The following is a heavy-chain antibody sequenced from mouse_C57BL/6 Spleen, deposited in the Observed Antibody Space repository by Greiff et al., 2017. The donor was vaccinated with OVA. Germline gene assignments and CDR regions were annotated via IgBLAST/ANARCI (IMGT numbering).Heavy chain of an antibody. CDR2: IWWDDDK. Sequence: ESGPGILQPSQSLSLTCSFSGFSLSTFGMGVGWIRQPSGKGLEWLVHIWWDDDKYYNPALKSRLTISKDTSKHQVLLKIANVDTADTATYDGARVPTGTGAMDYWGQGTSVTVSS. J-gene: IGHJ4*01. CDR1: GFSLSTFGMG. V-gene: IGHV8-8*01. D-gene: IGHD4-1*01. CDR3: ARVPTGTGAMDY.